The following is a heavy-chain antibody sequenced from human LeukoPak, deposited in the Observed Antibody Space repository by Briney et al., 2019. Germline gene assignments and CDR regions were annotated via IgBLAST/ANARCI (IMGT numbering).Heavy chain of an antibody. V-gene: IGHV4-59*01. CDR3: ARGRYGDYRYFDL. CDR2: IYYSGST. Sequence: SETLSLTYTVSGGSISGYYWSWIRQPPGKGLEWIGYIYYSGSTNYNPSLKSRVTISVDTSKNQFSLKLSFVTAADTAVYYCARGRYGDYRYFDLWGRGTLVTVSS. J-gene: IGHJ2*01. D-gene: IGHD4-17*01. CDR1: GGSISGYY.